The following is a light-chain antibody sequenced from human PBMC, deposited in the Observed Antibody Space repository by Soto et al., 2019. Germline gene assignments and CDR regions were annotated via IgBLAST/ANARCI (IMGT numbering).Light chain of an antibody. J-gene: IGLJ1*01. V-gene: IGLV2-14*01. CDR2: DVS. Sequence: QSALTQPASVSGSPGQSITISCSGTSSDLGGYNYVSWYQQHPGKAPKLMIYDVSNRPSGVSNRFSGSKSGNTASLTISGLQAEDEADYYCSSYTSSSTYVFGTGTNLTVL. CDR1: SSDLGGYNY. CDR3: SSYTSSSTYV.